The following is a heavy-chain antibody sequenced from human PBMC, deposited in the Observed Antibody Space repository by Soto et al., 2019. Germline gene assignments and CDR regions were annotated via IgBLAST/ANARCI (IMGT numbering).Heavy chain of an antibody. D-gene: IGHD1-1*01. CDR3: ARDSTWNLKCFHH. V-gene: IGHV3-11*01. Sequence: QVQLVESGGGLVKPGGSLRLSCEASGFSFSTYYMPWIRQAPGKGLEWVSYISSSGSTMYYADSVTGRFTISRDNTKNSLYLQMNSLSVEDTAVDYCARDSTWNLKCFHHWGQGTLVTVSS. CDR1: GFSFSTYY. J-gene: IGHJ1*01. CDR2: ISSSGSTM.